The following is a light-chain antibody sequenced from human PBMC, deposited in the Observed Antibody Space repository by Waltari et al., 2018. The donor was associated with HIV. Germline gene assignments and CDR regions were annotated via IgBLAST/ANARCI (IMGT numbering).Light chain of an antibody. CDR2: DVT. Sequence: QSALTQPRSVSGSPGQSVTISCTGTSSDVGGYTYVSWFQHHPGKAPNLMSYDVTKRPSGVPDRFSGSKSGNTASLTISGLQSEDEADYYCCSYAGSYTLIFGGGTKLTVL. V-gene: IGLV2-11*01. CDR3: CSYAGSYTLI. J-gene: IGLJ2*01. CDR1: SSDVGGYTY.